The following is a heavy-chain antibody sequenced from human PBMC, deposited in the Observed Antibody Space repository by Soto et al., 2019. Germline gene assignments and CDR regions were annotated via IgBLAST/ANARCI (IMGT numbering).Heavy chain of an antibody. CDR3: ARVDCSGGSCYPLYYYYGMDV. J-gene: IGHJ6*02. CDR2: ISPGGDTI. D-gene: IGHD2-15*01. V-gene: IGHV1-46*01. CDR1: GYTFTRHY. Sequence: ASVKVSCKTSGYTFTRHYIHWVRQAPGRGLECMGMISPGGDTISYAQKFQARVTITRDTSASTAYMELSSLRSEDTAVCYCARVDCSGGSCYPLYYYYGMDVWGQGTTVSVSS.